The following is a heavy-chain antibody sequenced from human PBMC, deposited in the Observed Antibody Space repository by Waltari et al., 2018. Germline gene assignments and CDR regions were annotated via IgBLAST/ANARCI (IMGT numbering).Heavy chain of an antibody. CDR1: GFGFNRYS. CDR2: ISFDTTTT. V-gene: IGHV3-48*01. J-gene: IGHJ6*02. D-gene: IGHD4-17*01. Sequence: EVLLVESGGGLVQPGGSLRLSCAASGFGFNRYSLCWVRQAPGKGPEWVAHISFDTTTTFHAVSVKGRFTISRDNAKKSLYLQMNGLRVDDTAVYYCVRDSNSVSAKYYYGVDVWGQGTRVTVS. CDR3: VRDSNSVSAKYYYGVDV.